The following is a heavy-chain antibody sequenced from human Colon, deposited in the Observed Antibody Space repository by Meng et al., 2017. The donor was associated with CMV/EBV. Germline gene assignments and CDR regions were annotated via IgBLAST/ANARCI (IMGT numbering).Heavy chain of an antibody. V-gene: IGHV3-30*02. Sequence: GGSLRLSCAASGFTFTNAWMSWVRQAPGKGLEWVAFIRYDGSNKYSADSVKGRFTISRDNSKNTLYLHMNSLRAEDTAVYYCTKDAPWELGIFGKYFDYWGQGTLVTVSS. D-gene: IGHD3-3*01. CDR1: GFTFTNAW. CDR3: TKDAPWELGIFGKYFDY. J-gene: IGHJ4*02. CDR2: IRYDGSNK.